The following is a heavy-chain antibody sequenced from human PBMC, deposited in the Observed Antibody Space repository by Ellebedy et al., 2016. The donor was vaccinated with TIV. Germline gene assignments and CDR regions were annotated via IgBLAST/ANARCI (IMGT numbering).Heavy chain of an antibody. J-gene: IGHJ4*02. CDR1: GYTITGYY. D-gene: IGHD7-27*01. CDR2: INPNNGAT. CDR3: ARSDFVTGYYFDY. V-gene: IGHV1-2*02. Sequence: ASVKVSXKASGYTITGYYMHWVRQAPGQRLEWMGWINPNNGATNYAQNFQGRVTMTRDTSISTAYMELRRLRSDDTAVYYCARSDFVTGYYFDYWGQGTLVTVSS.